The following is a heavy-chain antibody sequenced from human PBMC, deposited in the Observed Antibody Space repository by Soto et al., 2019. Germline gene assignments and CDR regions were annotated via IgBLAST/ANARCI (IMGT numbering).Heavy chain of an antibody. CDR2: INHSGST. CDR1: GGSFSGYY. CDR3: ARGLFLVVVPAASYGMDV. Sequence: PSETLSLTCAVYGGSFSGYYWSWIRQPPGKGLEWIGEINHSGSTNYNPSLKSRVTISVDTSKNQFSLKLSSVTAADTAVYYCARGLFLVVVPAASYGMDVWGQGTTVTVSS. V-gene: IGHV4-34*01. D-gene: IGHD2-2*01. J-gene: IGHJ6*02.